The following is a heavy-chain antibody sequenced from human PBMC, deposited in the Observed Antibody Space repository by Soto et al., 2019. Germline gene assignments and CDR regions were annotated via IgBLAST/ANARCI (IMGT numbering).Heavy chain of an antibody. CDR2: IYSSENT. Sequence: NPSETLSLTCTVSGGSVSTNSYSWGWIRQSPGKGLEWIGTIYSSENTYYNPSLLSRVTISVDTSKNEFSLRLSSVTAADTAVYYCARLNGYGMSTNCHGYYGMDVWGKGTTVTFAS. D-gene: IGHD2-2*03. V-gene: IGHV4-39*01. CDR3: ARLNGYGMSTNCHGYYGMDV. CDR1: GGSVSTNSYS. J-gene: IGHJ6*04.